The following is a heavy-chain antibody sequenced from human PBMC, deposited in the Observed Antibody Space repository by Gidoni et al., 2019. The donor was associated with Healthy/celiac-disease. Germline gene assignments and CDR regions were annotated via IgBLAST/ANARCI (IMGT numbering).Heavy chain of an antibody. Sequence: QVPLVESGGGVVQPGRSLRLPCAASGFTFSSYAMHWVRQAPGKGLEWVAVISYDGSNKYYADSVKGRFTISRDNSKNTLYLQMNSLRAEDTAVYYCARDQGSGWYNWFDPWGQGTLVTVSS. D-gene: IGHD6-19*01. J-gene: IGHJ5*02. CDR1: GFTFSSYA. V-gene: IGHV3-30*04. CDR2: ISYDGSNK. CDR3: ARDQGSGWYNWFDP.